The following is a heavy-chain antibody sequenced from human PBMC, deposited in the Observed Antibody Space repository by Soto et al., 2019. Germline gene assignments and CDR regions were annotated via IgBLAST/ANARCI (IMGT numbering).Heavy chain of an antibody. CDR2: ISQDGSKE. D-gene: IGHD7-27*01. V-gene: IGHV3-33*03. Sequence: QIQLVESGGGVVQPGGSLRLSCTVSGFTFINYGIHWVRQSPGKGLEWVAPISQDGSKEFYAASVKGRVTISRDNSKNTVFLDMNSLRAEDTAIYYCAKKLRDSVNWGGFTYYYDMDAWGQGTTVTVSS. J-gene: IGHJ6*02. CDR1: GFTFINYG. CDR3: AKKLRDSVNWGGFTYYYDMDA.